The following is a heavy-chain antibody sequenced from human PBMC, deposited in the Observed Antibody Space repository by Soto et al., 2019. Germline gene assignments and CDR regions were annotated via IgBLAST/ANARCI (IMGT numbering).Heavy chain of an antibody. CDR2: TYYRSKWFN. V-gene: IGHV6-1*01. J-gene: IGHJ5*02. D-gene: IGHD1-7*01. Sequence: SQTLSLTCAISGDSVSSNSAVWDWIRQSPSRGLEWLGRTYYRSKWFNDYAVSVKSRITIIPDTSKNQFSLQLNSVAPDDTAVHYCERGRDGMALPCLDPWGQGTLVTVSS. CDR3: ERGRDGMALPCLDP. CDR1: GDSVSSNSAV.